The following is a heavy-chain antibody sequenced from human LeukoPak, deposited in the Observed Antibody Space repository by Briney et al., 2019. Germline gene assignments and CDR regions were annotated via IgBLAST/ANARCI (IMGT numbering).Heavy chain of an antibody. CDR2: IKPDGGEK. CDR1: GFTFRNSW. J-gene: IGHJ3*01. CDR3: ARGVWSSRNAFDL. D-gene: IGHD2-21*01. V-gene: IGHV3-7*01. Sequence: GGSLRLSCAASGFTFRNSWMSWVRQTLGKGLELVANIKPDGGEKHYVDSVKGRFTISRDNARNSLDLQMSSLTAEDTAVYYCARGVWSSRNAFDLWGQGTMVTVSS.